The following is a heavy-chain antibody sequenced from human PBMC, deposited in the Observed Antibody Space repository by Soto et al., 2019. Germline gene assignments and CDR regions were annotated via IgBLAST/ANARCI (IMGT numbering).Heavy chain of an antibody. J-gene: IGHJ5*02. D-gene: IGHD2-2*02. CDR2: INPSGGST. V-gene: IGHV1-46*01. CDR3: ARDQDIVVVPAAISLGRDNWFDP. Sequence: GASVKVSCKASGYTFTSYYMHWVRQAPGQGLEWMGIINPSGGSTSYAQKFQGRVTMTRDTSTSTVYMELSSLRSEDTAVYYCARDQDIVVVPAAISLGRDNWFDPWGQGTLVTSPQ. CDR1: GYTFTSYY.